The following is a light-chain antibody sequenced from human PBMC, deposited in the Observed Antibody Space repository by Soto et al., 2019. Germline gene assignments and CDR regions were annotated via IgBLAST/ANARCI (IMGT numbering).Light chain of an antibody. J-gene: IGKJ4*01. CDR1: QSVTSSY. V-gene: IGKV3-20*01. CDR3: QQYGSSPLT. CDR2: GAS. Sequence: EIVLTQSPGTLSLSPGERATLSCRASQSVTSSYLAWYQQKPGQAPRLLIYGASNRATGIPVNFSGSGSGTNFTLTISRLYPEDFAVYYCQQYGSSPLTFGGGTKVEIK.